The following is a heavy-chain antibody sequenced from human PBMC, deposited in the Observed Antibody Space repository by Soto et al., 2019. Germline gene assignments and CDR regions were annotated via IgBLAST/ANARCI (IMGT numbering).Heavy chain of an antibody. Sequence: ASVKVSCKASGYTFTSYGISWVRQAPGQGLEWMGWISAYNGNTNYAQKLQGRVTMTTDTSTSTAYMELRSLRSDDTAVYYCARSGSIAAAELDSDYWGQGTLVTVSS. CDR3: ARSGSIAAAELDSDY. CDR1: GYTFTSYG. D-gene: IGHD6-13*01. V-gene: IGHV1-18*01. CDR2: ISAYNGNT. J-gene: IGHJ4*02.